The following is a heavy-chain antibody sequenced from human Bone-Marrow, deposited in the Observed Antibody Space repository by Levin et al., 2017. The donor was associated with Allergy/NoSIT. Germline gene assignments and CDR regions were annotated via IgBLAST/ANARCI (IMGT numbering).Heavy chain of an antibody. D-gene: IGHD3-3*01. CDR1: GFTFSSYA. J-gene: IGHJ4*02. CDR2: ISYDGSNK. V-gene: IGHV3-30-3*01. CDR3: ARPGYYDFWSGYLDY. Sequence: PGGSLRLSCAASGFTFSSYAMHWVRQAPGKGLEWVAVISYDGSNKYYADSVKGRFTISRDNSKNTLYLQMNSLRAEDTAVYYCARPGYYDFWSGYLDYWGQGTLVTVSS.